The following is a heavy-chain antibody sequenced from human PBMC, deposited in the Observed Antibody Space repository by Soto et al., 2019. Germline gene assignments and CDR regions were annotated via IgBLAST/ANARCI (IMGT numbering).Heavy chain of an antibody. CDR1: GFTFSSYG. CDR2: IWYDGSNK. Sequence: QVQLVESGGGVVQPGRSLRLSCAASGFTFSSYGMHWVRQAPGKGLEWVAVIWYDGSNKYYADSVKGRFTISRDNSKNTWYLQMKSLRAEGRAGYYFASVSRGDLGMDVWGKGTTVTVPS. D-gene: IGHD3-16*01. V-gene: IGHV3-33*01. J-gene: IGHJ6*04. CDR3: ASVSRGDLGMDV.